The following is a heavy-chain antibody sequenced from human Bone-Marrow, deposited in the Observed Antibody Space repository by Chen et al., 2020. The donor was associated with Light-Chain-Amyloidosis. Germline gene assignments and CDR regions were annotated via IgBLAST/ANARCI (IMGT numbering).Heavy chain of an antibody. CDR2: LYPDHSDA. Sequence: EVQLEQSGPEVKKPGESLKISCKGSGYTFPNYWIGWVRQMPGKGLEWTGVLYPDHSDARYRPSFGGQVTISADKSITTAYLQWRSLKASDTAMYYCARRRDGYNFDYWGQGTLVTVSS. J-gene: IGHJ4*02. CDR1: GYTFPNYW. V-gene: IGHV5-51*01. D-gene: IGHD5-12*01. CDR3: ARRRDGYNFDY.